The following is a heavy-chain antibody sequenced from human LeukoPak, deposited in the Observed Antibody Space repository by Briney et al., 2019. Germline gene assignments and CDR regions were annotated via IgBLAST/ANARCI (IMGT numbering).Heavy chain of an antibody. CDR1: GYTFTGYY. V-gene: IGHV1-2*02. J-gene: IGHJ4*02. D-gene: IGHD3-22*01. Sequence: GASVKVSCKASGYTFTGYYLHWVRQAPGQGLEWMAWINPNSGGTNYAQKFQGRVTMTRDMSISTAYMELSRLRSDDTAVYFCARGAYYYDISGYCDYWGQGTLVTVSS. CDR3: ARGAYYYDISGYCDY. CDR2: INPNSGGT.